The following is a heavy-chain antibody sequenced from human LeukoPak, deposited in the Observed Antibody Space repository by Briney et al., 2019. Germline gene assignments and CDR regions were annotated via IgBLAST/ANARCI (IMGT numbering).Heavy chain of an antibody. V-gene: IGHV3-21*01. CDR2: ISSSSSYI. J-gene: IGHJ4*02. CDR3: ARDLGIAAAGVY. Sequence: GGSLRLSCAASGFTFSSYSMNWVRQAPGKGLEWVSSISSSSSYIYYADSVKGRFTISRDNAKYSLYLQMNSLRAEDTAVYYCARDLGIAAAGVYWGQGTLVIVSS. D-gene: IGHD6-13*01. CDR1: GFTFSSYS.